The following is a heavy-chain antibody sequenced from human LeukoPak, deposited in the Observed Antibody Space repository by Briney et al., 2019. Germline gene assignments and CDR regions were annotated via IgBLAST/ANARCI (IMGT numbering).Heavy chain of an antibody. J-gene: IGHJ4*02. CDR2: IIPIFGTA. CDR3: ATPGYCSSTSCYSPFDY. Sequence: ASVKVSCKASGGTFSSYAISWARQAPGQGLEWMGGIIPIFGTANYAQKFQGRVTITADESTSTAYMELSSLRSEDTAVYYCATPGYCSSTSCYSPFDYWGQGTLVTVSS. V-gene: IGHV1-69*01. CDR1: GGTFSSYA. D-gene: IGHD2-2*01.